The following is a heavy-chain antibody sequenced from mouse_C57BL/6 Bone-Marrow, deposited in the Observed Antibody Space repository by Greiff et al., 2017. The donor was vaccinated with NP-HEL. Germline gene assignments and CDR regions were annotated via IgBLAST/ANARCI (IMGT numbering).Heavy chain of an antibody. Sequence: VQLQQSGAELVRPGTSVKVSCKASGYAFTNYLIEWVKQRPGQGLEWIGVINPGSGGTNYNEKFKGKATLTADKSSSTAYMQLSSLTSEDSAVYCCASRFITTVVEGAMDYWGQGTSVTVSS. D-gene: IGHD1-1*01. CDR2: INPGSGGT. V-gene: IGHV1-54*01. J-gene: IGHJ4*01. CDR3: ASRFITTVVEGAMDY. CDR1: GYAFTNYL.